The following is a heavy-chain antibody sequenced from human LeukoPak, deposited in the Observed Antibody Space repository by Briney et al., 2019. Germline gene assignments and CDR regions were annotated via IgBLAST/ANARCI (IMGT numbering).Heavy chain of an antibody. Sequence: GGPLRLSCAASGFSISGYWMSWVRQAPGKGLEWVANIRQDGGVKTYVDSVKGRFTISRDNAKNSLYLQMDSLRVEDTAMYYCARDGGTDWYDPWGQGTLVTVSS. V-gene: IGHV3-7*01. CDR1: GFSISGYW. CDR3: ARDGGTDWYDP. J-gene: IGHJ5*02. D-gene: IGHD3-16*01. CDR2: IRQDGGVK.